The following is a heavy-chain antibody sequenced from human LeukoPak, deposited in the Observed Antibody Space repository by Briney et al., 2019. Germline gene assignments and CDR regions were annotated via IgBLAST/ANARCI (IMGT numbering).Heavy chain of an antibody. J-gene: IGHJ6*03. Sequence: SETLSLTCTVSGGSISSYYWSWIRQPAGKGLEWIGRIYTSGSTNYNPSLKSRVTMSVDTSKNQFSLKLSSVTAADTAVYYCASSTDYDILTGPPPGGYYYYMDVWGKGTTVTISS. CDR3: ASSTDYDILTGPPPGGYYYYMDV. D-gene: IGHD3-9*01. V-gene: IGHV4-4*07. CDR1: GGSISSYY. CDR2: IYTSGST.